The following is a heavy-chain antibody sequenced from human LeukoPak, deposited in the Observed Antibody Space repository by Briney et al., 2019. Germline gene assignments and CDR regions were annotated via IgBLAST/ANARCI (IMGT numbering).Heavy chain of an antibody. CDR2: ISHDGSNK. CDR3: ARGRSLDYCSGTHRYTHDGV. CDR1: GFTFTNYA. J-gene: IGHJ4*02. Sequence: PGGSLRLSCAASGFTFTNYAMHWVRQAPGKGLEWVALISHDGSNKYNADSVKGRFTVSRDNSKNTVYLQMNSLTPEDTAVYYCARGRSLDYCSGTHRYTHDGVWGQGTLVTVSS. V-gene: IGHV3-30*04. D-gene: IGHD2-2*01.